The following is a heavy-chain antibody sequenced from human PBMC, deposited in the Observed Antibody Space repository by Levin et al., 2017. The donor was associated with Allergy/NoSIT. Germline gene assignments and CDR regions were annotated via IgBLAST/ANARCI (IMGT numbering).Heavy chain of an antibody. D-gene: IGHD3-3*01. V-gene: IGHV1-69*02. J-gene: IGHJ4*02. Sequence: VASVKVSCRASGGSFSSYTISWVRQAPGQGLEWLGRIITMLGITDYARRFQGRVTMTADLSTNTGYMELSSLRSEDTAVYYCATTLYYDVIYWGQGTLVTVSS. CDR2: IITMLGIT. CDR3: ATTLYYDVIY. CDR1: GGSFSSYT.